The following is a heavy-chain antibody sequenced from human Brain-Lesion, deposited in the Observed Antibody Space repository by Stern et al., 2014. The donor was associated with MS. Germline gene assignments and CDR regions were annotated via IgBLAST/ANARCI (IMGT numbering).Heavy chain of an antibody. CDR1: GFTFDDYA. CDR3: AKDGAGYYYDSSGAFDI. D-gene: IGHD3-22*01. J-gene: IGHJ3*02. Sequence: EVQLVESGGGLVQPGRSLRLSCAASGFTFDDYAMHWVRQAPGKGLEWVPGISWNSGSIGYADSVKGRFTISRDNAKNSLYLQMNSLRAEDTALYYCAKDGAGYYYDSSGAFDIWGQGTMVTVSS. CDR2: ISWNSGSI. V-gene: IGHV3-9*01.